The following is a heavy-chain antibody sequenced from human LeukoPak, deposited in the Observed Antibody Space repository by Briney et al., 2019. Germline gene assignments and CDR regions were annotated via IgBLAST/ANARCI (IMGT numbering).Heavy chain of an antibody. J-gene: IGHJ4*02. D-gene: IGHD4-17*01. CDR1: GGSVSSGSYY. CDR2: IYYSGST. CDR3: ARAFTTVTTSEFDY. Sequence: SETLSLTCTVSGGSVSSGSYYWSWTRQPPGKGLEWIGYIYYSGSTNYNPSLKSRVTISVDTSKNQFSLKLSSVTAADTAVYYCARAFTTVTTSEFDYWGQGTLVTVSS. V-gene: IGHV4-61*01.